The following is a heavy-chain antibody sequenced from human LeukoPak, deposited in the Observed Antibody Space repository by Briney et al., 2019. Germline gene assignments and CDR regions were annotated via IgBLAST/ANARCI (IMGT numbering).Heavy chain of an antibody. Sequence: PSETLSLTCTVSGGSISDYYRGWIRQPPGKGLEWIGYFYNSGSSTYNPSLKSRVTISVDTSKEQFSLRVNSGTAADTAVYYCTRGAGWLIDYWGQGILVTVSS. CDR2: FYNSGSS. D-gene: IGHD3-16*01. CDR1: GGSISDYY. J-gene: IGHJ4*02. V-gene: IGHV4-59*01. CDR3: TRGAGWLIDY.